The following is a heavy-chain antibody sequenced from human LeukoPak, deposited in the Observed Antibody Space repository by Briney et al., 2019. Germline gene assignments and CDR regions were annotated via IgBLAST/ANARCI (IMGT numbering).Heavy chain of an antibody. D-gene: IGHD3-10*01. Sequence: GGTLRLSCAASGFTFSSYGMSWVRQAPGKGLEWVSSISSSSSYIYYADSLKGRFTISRDNAKNSLYLQMNSLRAEDTAVYYCARDIPNYYGSGSYYTIQPFDYWGQGTLVTVSS. CDR1: GFTFSSYG. CDR2: ISSSSSYI. V-gene: IGHV3-21*01. CDR3: ARDIPNYYGSGSYYTIQPFDY. J-gene: IGHJ4*02.